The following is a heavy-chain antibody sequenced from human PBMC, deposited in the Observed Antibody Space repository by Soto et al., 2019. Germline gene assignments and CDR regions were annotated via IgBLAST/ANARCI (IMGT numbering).Heavy chain of an antibody. CDR2: ISSNGGGT. Sequence: VGSLRLSCSASGFTFNQYSMQWVRQSPGKGLQFVSTISSNGGGTDYTDSVKGRFTISRDNSKKTLYLQMSRLRPGDTAVYYCVKDLFGMDVWGQGTTVTVSS. CDR1: GFTFNQYS. CDR3: VKDLFGMDV. J-gene: IGHJ6*02. V-gene: IGHV3-64D*06.